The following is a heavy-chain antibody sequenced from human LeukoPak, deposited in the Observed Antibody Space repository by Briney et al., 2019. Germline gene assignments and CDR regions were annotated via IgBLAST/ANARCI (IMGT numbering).Heavy chain of an antibody. CDR1: GFSISTYE. V-gene: IGHV3-48*03. CDR2: MSSSSGDTI. D-gene: IGHD5-18*01. Sequence: GGSLRLSCAASGFSISTYEMNWVRQAPGKGLEWVSSMSSSSGDTIYYADSVKGRFTISRDNAKNSLYLQMNSLRDEDSAVYYCARDQGPGYPPRDWGQGTLVTVSS. CDR3: ARDQGPGYPPRD. J-gene: IGHJ4*02.